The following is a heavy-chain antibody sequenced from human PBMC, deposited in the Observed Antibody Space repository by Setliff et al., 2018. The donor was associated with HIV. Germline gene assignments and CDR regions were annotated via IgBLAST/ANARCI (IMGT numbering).Heavy chain of an antibody. D-gene: IGHD3-9*01. Sequence: SVKVSCKASGGRVSNYGISWVRQAPGQGLEWMGGIIPIFGTTNYAQMFQGRVTMTADESTSTAYMELSSLRSEDTAVYYCARAVVPTYYDVLTGYVYYMDVWGKGTTVTVSS. J-gene: IGHJ6*03. CDR2: IIPIFGTT. CDR3: ARAVVPTYYDVLTGYVYYMDV. CDR1: GGRVSNYG. V-gene: IGHV1-69*13.